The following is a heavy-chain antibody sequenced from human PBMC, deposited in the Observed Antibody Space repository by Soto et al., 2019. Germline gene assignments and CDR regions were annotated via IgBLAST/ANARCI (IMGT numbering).Heavy chain of an antibody. V-gene: IGHV3-23*01. CDR2: ISGGGSST. J-gene: IGHJ4*02. Sequence: HPGGSLRLSCAASGFTFSSYGMHWVRQAPGKGLEWVSGISGGGSSTYYADSVKGRFTTSRDNSKNTLHLQMNSLRAEDTAVYYCVKGVLPAANYYHFDYWGQGALVTVSS. CDR1: GFTFSSYG. CDR3: VKGVLPAANYYHFDY. D-gene: IGHD2-2*01.